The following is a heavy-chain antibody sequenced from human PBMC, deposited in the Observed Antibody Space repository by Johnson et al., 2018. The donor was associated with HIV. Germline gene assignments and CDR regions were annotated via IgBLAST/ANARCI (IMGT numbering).Heavy chain of an antibody. V-gene: IGHV3-66*01. CDR2: IYSGGGT. CDR1: GFTFSSYA. Sequence: VQLVESGGGVVRPGGSLRLSCAASGFTFSSYAMHWVRQAPGKGLEWVSVIYSGGGTYYADSVKGRFTISRDNSKNTLYLQMNSLRADDTAVYYCAKIARRCSGGSCYTTSDAFDIWGQGTMVTVSS. CDR3: AKIARRCSGGSCYTTSDAFDI. J-gene: IGHJ3*02. D-gene: IGHD2-15*01.